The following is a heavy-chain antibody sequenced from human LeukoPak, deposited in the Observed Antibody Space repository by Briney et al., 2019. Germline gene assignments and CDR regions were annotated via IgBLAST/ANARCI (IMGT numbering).Heavy chain of an antibody. CDR2: IYTSGST. J-gene: IGHJ5*02. Sequence: PSETLSLTCTVSGGSISSYYWSWIRQPAGKGLEWIGRIYTSGSTNYNPSLKSRVTISVDTSKNQFSLKLSSVTAADTAVYYCARDRDSGYEENWFDPWGQGTLVTVSS. CDR3: ARDRDSGYEENWFDP. D-gene: IGHD5-12*01. V-gene: IGHV4-4*07. CDR1: GGSISSYY.